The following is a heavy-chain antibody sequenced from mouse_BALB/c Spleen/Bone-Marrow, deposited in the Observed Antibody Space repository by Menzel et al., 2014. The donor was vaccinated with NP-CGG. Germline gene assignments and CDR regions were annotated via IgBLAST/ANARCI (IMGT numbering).Heavy chain of an antibody. Sequence: LQQSGSELVRPGASVKLSCKASGYTFTSYWMHWVKQRPGQGLEWIGNIYPGSGSTNYDEKFKNKATLTVDTSSSTAYMQLNNLTSEDSAVYYCTRSPSTTVVAETMDYWGQGTSVTVSS. CDR2: IYPGSGST. D-gene: IGHD1-1*01. V-gene: IGHV1S22*01. J-gene: IGHJ4*01. CDR3: TRSPSTTVVAETMDY. CDR1: GYTFTSYW.